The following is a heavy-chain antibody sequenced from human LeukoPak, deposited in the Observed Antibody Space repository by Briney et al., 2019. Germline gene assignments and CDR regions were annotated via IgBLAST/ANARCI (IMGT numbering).Heavy chain of an antibody. D-gene: IGHD4-17*01. J-gene: IGHJ3*02. CDR1: GYTSIELS. CDR2: FVPEDADT. Sequence: ASVKVSCKLSGYTSIELSMHWVRQAPGKGLEWMGGFVPEDADTVYAQKFQGRVTMTEDTSPDTAYMELSGLTSEDSAMYYCARDSSDYGDYVSHDAFDIWGQGTKVTVSS. CDR3: ARDSSDYGDYVSHDAFDI. V-gene: IGHV1-24*01.